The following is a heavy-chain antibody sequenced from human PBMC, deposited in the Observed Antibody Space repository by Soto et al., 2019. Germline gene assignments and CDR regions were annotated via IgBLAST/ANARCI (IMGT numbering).Heavy chain of an antibody. J-gene: IGHJ4*01. CDR1: GFTISGCS. V-gene: IGHV3-48*02. CDR2: ITIRTGNI. CDR3: VRDRDLYRDMVHADL. Sequence: GGSLRLSCEASGFTISGCSMNWVRQAPGKGLEWLAYITIRTGNIFYADSVRGRFTISADNAENSVFLQMNSLKDEDTAVYFCVRDRDLYRDMVHADLWGQGTLVTVSS. D-gene: IGHD1-26*01.